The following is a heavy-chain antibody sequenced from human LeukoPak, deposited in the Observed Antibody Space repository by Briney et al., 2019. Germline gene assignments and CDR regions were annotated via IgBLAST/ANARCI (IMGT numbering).Heavy chain of an antibody. J-gene: IGHJ1*01. V-gene: IGHV4-59*01. CDR2: IYYSGST. CDR1: GGSISNYY. CDR3: ARAVNSGSYTNFQH. D-gene: IGHD1-26*01. Sequence: SETLSLTCTVSGGSISNYYWSWIRQPPGKGLEWIGYIYYSGSTNYNPSLKSRVTISVDTSKNQFSLKLSSVTAADTAMYYCARAVNSGSYTNFQHWGQGTLVTVSS.